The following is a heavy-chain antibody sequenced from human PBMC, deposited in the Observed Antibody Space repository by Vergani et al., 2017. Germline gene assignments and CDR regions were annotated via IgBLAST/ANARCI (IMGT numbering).Heavy chain of an antibody. Sequence: QVQLVQSGSELKKPGASVKISCKTSGYSFTNYAINWLRQAPGQGLEWMGKINTNTGNPTYAQSFTGRFVFSLDSPASAANLQISGLKTEDTAVYFCGRFRSAMVQVVQGATYYNYGLDVWGQGTTVNVSS. V-gene: IGHV7-4-1*02. J-gene: IGHJ6*02. CDR3: GRFRSAMVQVVQGATYYNYGLDV. CDR1: GYSFTNYA. CDR2: INTNTGNP. D-gene: IGHD3-10*01.